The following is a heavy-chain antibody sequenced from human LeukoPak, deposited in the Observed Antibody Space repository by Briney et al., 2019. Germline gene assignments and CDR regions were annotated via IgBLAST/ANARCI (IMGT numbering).Heavy chain of an antibody. CDR2: IIPIFGTA. CDR1: GGTFSSYA. Sequence: ASVKVSCKASGGTFSSYAISWARQAPGQGLEWMGGIIPIFGTANYAQKFQGRVTITADESTSTAYMELSSLRSEDTAVYYCASEAATGYYFDYWGQGTLVTVPS. J-gene: IGHJ4*02. V-gene: IGHV1-69*13. CDR3: ASEAATGYYFDY. D-gene: IGHD2-15*01.